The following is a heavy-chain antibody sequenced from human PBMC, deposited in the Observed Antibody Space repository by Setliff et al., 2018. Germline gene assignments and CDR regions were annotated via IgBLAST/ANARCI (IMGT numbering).Heavy chain of an antibody. CDR1: GDSINSGTYY. D-gene: IGHD5-12*01. CDR2: IYHSGST. J-gene: IGHJ4*02. CDR3: ARGYSGYDYLKPFDY. Sequence: PSETLSLTCSVSGDSINSGTYYWSWIRQPPGKGLEWIGSIYHSGSTYYNPFLKSRVTISVDTSKNQFSLKLSSVTAADTAVYYCARGYSGYDYLKPFDYWGQGTLVTVSS. V-gene: IGHV4-39*01.